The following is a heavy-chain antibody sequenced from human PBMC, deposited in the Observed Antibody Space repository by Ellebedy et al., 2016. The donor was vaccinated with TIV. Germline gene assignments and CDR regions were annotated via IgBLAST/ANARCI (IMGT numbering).Heavy chain of an antibody. Sequence: GESLKISCAASGFTFSSYAMSWVRQAPGKGLAWVSTISDTGGSTFYADSVKGRFTVSRDNSKNTLYLQMNSLSAEDTAVYFCAKDTGYSGSYHNFDFWGQGTLVTVSS. CDR2: ISDTGGST. J-gene: IGHJ4*02. V-gene: IGHV3-23*01. CDR3: AKDTGYSGSYHNFDF. D-gene: IGHD1-26*01. CDR1: GFTFSSYA.